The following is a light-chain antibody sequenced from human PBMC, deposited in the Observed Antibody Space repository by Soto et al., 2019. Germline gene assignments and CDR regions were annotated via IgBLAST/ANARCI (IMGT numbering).Light chain of an antibody. J-gene: IGLJ3*02. CDR1: SVDINY. Sequence: QSVLTQPPSASGSRGQSVTISSIGTSVDINYVSWFQQHPGKAPKLIICEVTKRPSGVPDRFSGSKSGNTASLTVSGLQDDDEADYYCSSYAGRDIWVFGGGTKVTVL. CDR2: EVT. V-gene: IGLV2-8*01. CDR3: SSYAGRDIWV.